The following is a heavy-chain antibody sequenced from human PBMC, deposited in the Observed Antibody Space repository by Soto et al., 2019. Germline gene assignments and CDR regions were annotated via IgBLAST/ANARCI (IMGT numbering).Heavy chain of an antibody. CDR1: GGSFSGYY. CDR3: ARTLRFLEWLLYDYYGMDV. CDR2: INHSGST. J-gene: IGHJ6*02. Sequence: PSETLSLTCAVYGGSFSGYYWSWIRQPPGKGLEWIGEINHSGSTNYNPSLKSRVTISVDTSKNQFSLKLSSVTAADTAVYYCARTLRFLEWLLYDYYGMDVWGQGTTVTVS. V-gene: IGHV4-34*01. D-gene: IGHD3-3*01.